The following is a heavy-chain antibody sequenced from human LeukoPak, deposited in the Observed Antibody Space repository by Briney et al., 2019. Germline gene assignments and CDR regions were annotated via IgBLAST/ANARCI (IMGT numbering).Heavy chain of an antibody. CDR3: ARVLGDYVWGRKDNWFDP. V-gene: IGHV1-8*01. D-gene: IGHD3-16*01. J-gene: IGHJ5*02. CDR1: GYTFTSYD. Sequence: GASVKVSCKASGYTFTSYDINWVRQATGQGLEWMGWMNPNSGNTGYAQKFQGRVTMTRNTSISTAYMEPSSLRSEDTAVYYCARVLGDYVWGRKDNWFDPWGQGTLVTVSS. CDR2: MNPNSGNT.